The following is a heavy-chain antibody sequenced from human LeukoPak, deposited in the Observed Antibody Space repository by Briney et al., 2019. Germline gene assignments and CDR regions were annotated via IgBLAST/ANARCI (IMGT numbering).Heavy chain of an antibody. CDR3: ARGPATYYHDSSGPPFDY. D-gene: IGHD3-22*01. V-gene: IGHV4-59*01. CDR1: SGAISGFY. CDR2: IYSSGST. J-gene: IGHJ4*02. Sequence: SETLSLTCIVSSGAISGFYWTWIRQPPGKGLEWIGYIYSSGSTNYNLSLKSRVTMSIDTSKKQFPLTVSSVTAADTAFYYCARGPATYYHDSSGPPFDYWGQGTLVTVSS.